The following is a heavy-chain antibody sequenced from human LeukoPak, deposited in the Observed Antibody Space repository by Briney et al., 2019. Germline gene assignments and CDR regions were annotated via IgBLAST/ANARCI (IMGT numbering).Heavy chain of an antibody. D-gene: IGHD6-13*01. CDR3: AKGPPLSSAWYGY. CDR2: ISGSGGST. CDR1: GFTFSTYA. Sequence: GGSLRLSCAASGFTFSTYAMSWVRQAPGKGLEWVSSISGSGGSTYYADSVKGRFTISRDNSKNTLYLQMNSLRAEDTAVYYCAKGPPLSSAWYGYWGQGTLVTVSS. V-gene: IGHV3-23*01. J-gene: IGHJ4*02.